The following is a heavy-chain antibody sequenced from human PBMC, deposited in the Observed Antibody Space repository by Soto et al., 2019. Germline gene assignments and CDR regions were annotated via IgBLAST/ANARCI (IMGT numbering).Heavy chain of an antibody. CDR1: GGSISRYY. CDR2: IFSSGST. J-gene: IGHJ6*02. Sequence: SETLSLTCPVSGGSISRYYWSWIRQAPGRGVEWFGNIFSSGSTNYNPSLKSRVAISVDTSKNQVYLKLSAVTTADTAVYYCEREYYDFWSVTYSYYGLDVWGQGTTVT. D-gene: IGHD3-3*01. V-gene: IGHV4-59*01. CDR3: EREYYDFWSVTYSYYGLDV.